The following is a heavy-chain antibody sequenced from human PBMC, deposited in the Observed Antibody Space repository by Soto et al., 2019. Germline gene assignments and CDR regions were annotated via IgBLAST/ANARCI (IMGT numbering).Heavy chain of an antibody. Sequence: ASVKVSCKVSGYTLTELSMHWVRQAPGKGLEWMGGFDPEDGETIYAQKFQGRVTMTEDTSTDTAYMELSSLRSEDTAVYYCATEILSSEGATMGVSVDYWGQGTLVTVSS. J-gene: IGHJ4*02. D-gene: IGHD1-26*01. CDR3: ATEILSSEGATMGVSVDY. CDR2: FDPEDGET. CDR1: GYTLTELS. V-gene: IGHV1-24*01.